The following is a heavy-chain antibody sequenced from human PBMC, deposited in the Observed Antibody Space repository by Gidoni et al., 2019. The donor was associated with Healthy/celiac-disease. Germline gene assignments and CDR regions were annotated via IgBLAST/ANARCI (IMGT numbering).Heavy chain of an antibody. CDR3: ARDRDGYGDYLNWFDP. J-gene: IGHJ5*02. Sequence: QVQLVESGGGVVQPGRSLRLSCAASGFTFSSYAMHWFRQAPGKGLEWVAVISYDGSNKYYAASVKGRFTISRDNSKNTLYLQMSSLRAEDTAVYYCARDRDGYGDYLNWFDPWGQGTLVTVSS. CDR1: GFTFSSYA. D-gene: IGHD4-17*01. V-gene: IGHV3-30-3*01. CDR2: ISYDGSNK.